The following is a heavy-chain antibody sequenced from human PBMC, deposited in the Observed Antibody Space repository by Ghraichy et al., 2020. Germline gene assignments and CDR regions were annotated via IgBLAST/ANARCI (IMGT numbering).Heavy chain of an antibody. J-gene: IGHJ4*02. V-gene: IGHV4-34*01. CDR2: INHSGST. CDR1: GGSFSGYY. Sequence: SETLFLTCAVYGGSFSGYYWSWIRQPPGKGLEWIGEINHSGSTNYNPSLKSRVTISVDTSKNQFSLKLSSVTAADTAVYYCARVGPLRYFPFDYWGQGTLVTVSS. CDR3: ARVGPLRYFPFDY. D-gene: IGHD3-9*01.